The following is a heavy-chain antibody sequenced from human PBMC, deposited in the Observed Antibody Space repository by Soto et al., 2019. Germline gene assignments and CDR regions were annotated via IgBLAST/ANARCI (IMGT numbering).Heavy chain of an antibody. CDR3: TRARTGTAGLVDY. V-gene: IGHV4-59*01. CDR2: IYYSGST. Sequence: KTSETLSLTCTVSGGSISSYYWSWIRQPPEKGLEWIGYIYYSGSTNYNPSLKSRVTISVDTSKNQFSLKLSSVTAADTAVYYCTRARTGTAGLVDYWGQGTLVTVSS. D-gene: IGHD1-7*01. CDR1: GGSISSYY. J-gene: IGHJ4*02.